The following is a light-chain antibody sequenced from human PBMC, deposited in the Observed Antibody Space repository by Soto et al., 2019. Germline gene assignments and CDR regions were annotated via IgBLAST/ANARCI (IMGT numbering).Light chain of an antibody. Sequence: EIGMKQSPATMSVSPGERATLSCGASQSVSSNLAWYQQKPGQAPRLLIYGASTRATGFPARFSGGGSGTEFTLTISNLQSEDFAVYYCQQYNKWPLTFGGGTKVEIK. CDR1: QSVSSN. J-gene: IGKJ4*01. CDR3: QQYNKWPLT. CDR2: GAS. V-gene: IGKV3-15*01.